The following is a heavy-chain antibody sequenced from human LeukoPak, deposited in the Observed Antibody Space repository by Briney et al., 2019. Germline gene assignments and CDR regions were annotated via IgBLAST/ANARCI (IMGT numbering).Heavy chain of an antibody. CDR3: ARDLGDYIVVVPAASEFDP. CDR1: GYTFTSYG. CDR2: ISAYNGNT. V-gene: IGHV1-18*01. D-gene: IGHD2-2*01. Sequence: GASVKVSCKASGYTFTSYGISWVRQAPGQGLEWMGWISAYNGNTNYAQKLKGRVTMTTDTSTSTAYMELTSLRSDDTAVYYCARDLGDYIVVVPAASEFDPWGQGTLVTVSS. J-gene: IGHJ5*02.